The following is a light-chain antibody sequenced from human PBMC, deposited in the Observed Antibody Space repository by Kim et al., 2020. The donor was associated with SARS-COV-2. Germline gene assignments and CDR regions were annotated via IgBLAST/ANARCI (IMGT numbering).Light chain of an antibody. Sequence: QLVLTQSPSASACLGASVKLTCTLSSGHSSNVIAWHKQRPEKGPRYLMNVNSDGSHNKGDGIPDRFSGSSSGAERYLTISSLQSEDEADYYCQTWGTGIRVFGGGTQLTVL. CDR1: SGHSSNV. J-gene: IGLJ3*02. CDR2: VNSDGSH. CDR3: QTWGTGIRV. V-gene: IGLV4-69*01.